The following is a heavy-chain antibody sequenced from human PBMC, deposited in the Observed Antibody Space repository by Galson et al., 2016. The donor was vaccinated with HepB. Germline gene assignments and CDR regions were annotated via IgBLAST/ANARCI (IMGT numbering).Heavy chain of an antibody. D-gene: IGHD2-21*02. CDR3: ARTYCGGDCINDDF. CDR2: INEDGSGK. CDR1: GFTLSRYW. Sequence: SLRLSCAASGFTLSRYWMSWVRQAPGKGLEWVANINEDGSGKYYLESVKGRFTISRDNAKRSIYLQMNSLRVADTAVYYCARTYCGGDCINDDFWGQGALVIVSS. V-gene: IGHV3-7*03. J-gene: IGHJ4*02.